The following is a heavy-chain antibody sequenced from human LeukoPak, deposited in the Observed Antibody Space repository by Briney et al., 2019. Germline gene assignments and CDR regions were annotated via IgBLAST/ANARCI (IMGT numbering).Heavy chain of an antibody. V-gene: IGHV3-48*04. CDR2: ISSSSSTI. CDR1: GFTFSSYG. CDR3: ASTSIAAAGSFQH. J-gene: IGHJ1*01. D-gene: IGHD6-13*01. Sequence: GGSLRLSCAASGFTFSSYGMNWVRQAPGKGLEWVSYISSSSSTIYYADSVKGRFTISRDNAKNSLYLQMNSLRAEDTAVYYCASTSIAAAGSFQHWGQGTLVTVSS.